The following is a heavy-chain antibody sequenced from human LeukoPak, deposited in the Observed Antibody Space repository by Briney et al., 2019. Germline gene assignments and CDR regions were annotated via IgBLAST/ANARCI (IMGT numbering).Heavy chain of an antibody. V-gene: IGHV4-30-4*01. J-gene: IGHJ4*02. CDR2: IYYSGST. Sequence: SQTLSLTCTVSGGSISSGDYYWSWIRQPPGKGLEWIGYIYYSGSTYYNPSLKSRVTISVDTSKNQFSLKLSSVTAADTAVYYCARGGLGGLNFDYWGQGTLVTVSS. CDR3: ARGGLGGLNFDY. CDR1: GGSISSGDYY. D-gene: IGHD3-16*01.